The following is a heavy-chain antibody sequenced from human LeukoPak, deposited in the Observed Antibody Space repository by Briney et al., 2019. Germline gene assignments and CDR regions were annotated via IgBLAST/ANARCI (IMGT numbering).Heavy chain of an antibody. D-gene: IGHD3-22*01. CDR1: GYTFTGYY. CDR2: INPKSDVT. Sequence: ASVKVSCKASGYTFTGYYMHWVRQAPGQGLEWMGWINPKSDVTNYAQKFQGRVTMTRDTSISTAYMELSSLRSDDTAVYYCAREYYYESSDYYVVLSGAFDIWGQGTMVTVSS. CDR3: AREYYYESSDYYVVLSGAFDI. J-gene: IGHJ3*02. V-gene: IGHV1-2*02.